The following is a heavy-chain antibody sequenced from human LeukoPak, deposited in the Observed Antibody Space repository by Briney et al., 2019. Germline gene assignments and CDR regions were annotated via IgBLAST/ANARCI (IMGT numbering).Heavy chain of an antibody. Sequence: ASVKVSFKASGYTFTGYYMHWVRQAPGQGLEWMGRINPNSGGTNYAQKFQGRVTMTRDTSISTAYMELSRLRSDDTAVYYCAREKVDSSGYAEYFQHWGQGTLVTVSS. CDR2: INPNSGGT. J-gene: IGHJ1*01. CDR1: GYTFTGYY. CDR3: AREKVDSSGYAEYFQH. D-gene: IGHD3-22*01. V-gene: IGHV1-2*06.